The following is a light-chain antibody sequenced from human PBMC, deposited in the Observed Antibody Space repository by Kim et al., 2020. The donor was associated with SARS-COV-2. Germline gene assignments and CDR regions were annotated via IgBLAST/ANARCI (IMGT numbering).Light chain of an antibody. CDR2: DAS. CDR1: QSIGSW. V-gene: IGKV1-5*01. J-gene: IGKJ1*01. CDR3: QHPRA. Sequence: DIQMTQSPSTLSASVGDRVTITCRASQSIGSWLAWYQQKPGRAPKLLIYDASSLESGVPSRFSGSGSGTEFTLTISSLQPDDFATYYSQHPRALAQGTKVDIK.